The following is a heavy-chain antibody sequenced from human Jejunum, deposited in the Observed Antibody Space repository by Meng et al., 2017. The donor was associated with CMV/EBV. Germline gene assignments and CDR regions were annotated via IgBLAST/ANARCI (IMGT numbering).Heavy chain of an antibody. CDR1: GDSISSDIW. Sequence: QVQCQVSASGRLQPPWIMPPTGPGSGDSISSDIWWSWVRPPPGKGLEWIGEVYHRGDTNYNPSLKSRVDISVDKSKNQFYLSLFSVTAADTAVYYCGRDQGRELINHWGQGTLVTVSS. D-gene: IGHD1-7*01. CDR2: VYHRGDT. V-gene: IGHV4-4*03. J-gene: IGHJ4*02. CDR3: GRDQGRELINH.